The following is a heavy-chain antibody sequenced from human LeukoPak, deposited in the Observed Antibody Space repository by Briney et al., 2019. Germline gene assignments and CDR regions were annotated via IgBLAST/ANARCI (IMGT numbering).Heavy chain of an antibody. V-gene: IGHV3-53*01. J-gene: IGHJ3*02. Sequence: GGSLRLSCAASGFTVSSNYMSWVRQAPGKGLEWVSVIYSGGSTYYADSVKGRFTISRDNSKNTLYLRMRTLRAEDTAVYYCARTRGNAFDIWGLGTLVTVSS. CDR1: GFTVSSNY. CDR3: ARTRGNAFDI. CDR2: IYSGGST. D-gene: IGHD3-10*01.